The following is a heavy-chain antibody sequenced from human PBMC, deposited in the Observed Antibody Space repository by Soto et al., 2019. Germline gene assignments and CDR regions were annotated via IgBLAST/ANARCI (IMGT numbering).Heavy chain of an antibody. D-gene: IGHD5-12*01. CDR1: GFTFSSYG. V-gene: IGHV3-30*18. Sequence: PGGSLRLSCAASGFTFSSYGMHWVRQAPGKGLEWVAVISYDGSNKYYADSVKGRFTISRDNSKNTLYLQMNSLRAEDTAVYYCAKDFPYQKSRGYSGYDPFFDYWGQGTLVTVSS. CDR3: AKDFPYQKSRGYSGYDPFFDY. J-gene: IGHJ4*02. CDR2: ISYDGSNK.